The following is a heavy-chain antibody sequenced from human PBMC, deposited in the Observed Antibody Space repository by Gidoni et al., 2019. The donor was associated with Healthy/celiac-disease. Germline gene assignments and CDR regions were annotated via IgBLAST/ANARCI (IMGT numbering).Heavy chain of an antibody. CDR2: INHSGST. V-gene: IGHV4-34*01. D-gene: IGHD6-25*01. J-gene: IGHJ3*02. CDR3: ARVGPSSGERYDAFDI. Sequence: QLQLQQWGAGLLKPSETLSLTCAVYGGSFSGYYWSWIRQPPGKGLERIGEINHSGSTNYNPSLKSRVTKSVDTSKNQFSLKLSSVTAADTAVYYCARVGPSSGERYDAFDIWGQGTMVTVSS. CDR1: GGSFSGYY.